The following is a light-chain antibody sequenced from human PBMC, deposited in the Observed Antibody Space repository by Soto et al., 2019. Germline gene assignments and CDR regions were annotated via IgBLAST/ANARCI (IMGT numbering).Light chain of an antibody. V-gene: IGLV2-14*01. J-gene: IGLJ1*01. CDR3: VSYTDTDTLV. Sequence: ALTQPASVSGSRGQSITISCVGRNTDVGQDKSVSWYQQGPGKAPKLLIFEVTNRPSGVSSRFSGSRSGNTASLTISGLQPDDEGDYFCVSYTDTDTLVFGTGTKVTVL. CDR1: NTDVGQDKS. CDR2: EVT.